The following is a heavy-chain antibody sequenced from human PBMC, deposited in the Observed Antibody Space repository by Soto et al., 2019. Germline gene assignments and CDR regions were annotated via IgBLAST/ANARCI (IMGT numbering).Heavy chain of an antibody. CDR3: GRGVLRVRGLMVRQSYYYFGMDV. CDR1: GYTFTSYG. J-gene: IGHJ6*02. V-gene: IGHV1-18*01. Sequence: QVQLVQSGAEVKKPGASVKVSCKASGYTFTSYGISWVRQAPGQGLEWMGWISAYNGNTNYAPKLQGRVTMTTDTSKSTAYMELRSLRSDDTAVFYCGRGVLRVRGLMVRQSYYYFGMDVWGQGTTVTVSS. CDR2: ISAYNGNT. D-gene: IGHD3-10*01.